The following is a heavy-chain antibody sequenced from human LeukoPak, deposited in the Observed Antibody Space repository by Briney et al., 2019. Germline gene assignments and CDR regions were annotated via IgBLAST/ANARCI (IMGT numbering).Heavy chain of an antibody. CDR3: AREGVQLWADAFDI. Sequence: GGSLRLSCAASGFTINTYAMTWVRQASGKGLEWVSTITGSDDSTYYADSVKGRFTISRDNSKSTLYLQMNGLRADDTAVYYCAREGVQLWADAFDIWGQGTMVTVSS. J-gene: IGHJ3*02. V-gene: IGHV3-23*01. D-gene: IGHD5-18*01. CDR1: GFTINTYA. CDR2: ITGSDDST.